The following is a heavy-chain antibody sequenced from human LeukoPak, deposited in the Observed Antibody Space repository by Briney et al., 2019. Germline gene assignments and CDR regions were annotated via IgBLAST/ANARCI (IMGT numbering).Heavy chain of an antibody. D-gene: IGHD4-17*01. J-gene: IGHJ6*03. CDR2: TSSTGITI. Sequence: GGSLRLSCAASGFTFSIYTMNWVRQAPGKGLEWLSYTSSTGITIYYADSVKGRFTISRDNGKNSLYLQMNSLRAEDTAVYYCARDRRTVTSRGVYFYYMDVWGKGTTVTVSS. V-gene: IGHV3-48*01. CDR1: GFTFSIYT. CDR3: ARDRRTVTSRGVYFYYMDV.